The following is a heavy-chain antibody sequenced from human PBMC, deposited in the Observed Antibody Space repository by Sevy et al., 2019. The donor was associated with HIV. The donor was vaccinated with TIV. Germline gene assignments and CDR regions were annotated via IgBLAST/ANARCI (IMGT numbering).Heavy chain of an antibody. CDR3: ARAHYYGSGSSAQFDY. Sequence: GGYLRLSCAASGFTFSSYSMNWVRQAPGKGLEWVSYISSSSSTIYYADSVKGRFTISRDNAKNSLYLQMNSLRDEDTAVYYCARAHYYGSGSSAQFDYWGQGTLVTVSS. CDR1: GFTFSSYS. CDR2: ISSSSSTI. J-gene: IGHJ4*02. D-gene: IGHD3-10*01. V-gene: IGHV3-48*02.